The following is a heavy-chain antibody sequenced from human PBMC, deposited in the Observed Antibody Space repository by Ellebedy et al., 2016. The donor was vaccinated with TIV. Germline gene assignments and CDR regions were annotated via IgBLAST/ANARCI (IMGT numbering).Heavy chain of an antibody. D-gene: IGHD3-3*01. CDR2: INSDGSTT. Sequence: PGGSLRLSCAASGSSFNNYWMHWVRQAPGKGLVWVSRINSDGSTTNYADSVKGRFTISRDNTKNTLYLQMDSLRAEDTAVYYCARDRPDVLRVSEWLATHKYYYGMDVWGQGTTVTVSS. J-gene: IGHJ6*02. CDR3: ARDRPDVLRVSEWLATHKYYYGMDV. CDR1: GSSFNNYW. V-gene: IGHV3-74*01.